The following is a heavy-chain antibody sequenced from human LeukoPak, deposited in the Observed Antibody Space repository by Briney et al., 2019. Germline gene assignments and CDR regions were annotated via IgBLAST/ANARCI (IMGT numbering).Heavy chain of an antibody. CDR1: GFTFSSYD. V-gene: IGHV3-13*01. CDR2: IGSAGDT. Sequence: GGSLRLSCAASGFTFSSYDMHWVRQARGRGLEWVSAIGSAGDTSYPGSVKGRFTFSRENAKNSLYLQMNSLRAGDTAVYYCARGPARIYVVVPAAPVYGWFDPWGQGTLVTVSS. J-gene: IGHJ5*02. D-gene: IGHD2-2*01. CDR3: ARGPARIYVVVPAAPVYGWFDP.